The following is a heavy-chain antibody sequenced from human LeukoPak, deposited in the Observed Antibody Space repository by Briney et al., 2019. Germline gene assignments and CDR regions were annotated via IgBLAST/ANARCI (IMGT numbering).Heavy chain of an antibody. CDR2: INHSGST. J-gene: IGHJ6*03. V-gene: IGHV4-34*01. Sequence: SETLSLTCAVYGGPFSGYYWSWIRQPPGKGLEWIGEINHSGSTNYNPSLKSRVTISVDTSKNQFSLKLSSVTAADTAVYYCARGGSSYYTIYYYMDVWGKGTTVTVSS. D-gene: IGHD3-3*01. CDR3: ARGGSSYYTIYYYMDV. CDR1: GGPFSGYY.